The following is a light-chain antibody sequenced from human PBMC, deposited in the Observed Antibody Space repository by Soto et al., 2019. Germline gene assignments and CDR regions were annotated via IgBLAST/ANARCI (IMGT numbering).Light chain of an antibody. CDR1: QSVSSSY. CDR2: GAS. CDR3: QQYGSSPQT. V-gene: IGKV3-20*01. Sequence: IVLSQSPGTLSLSPGERATLSCRASQSVSSSYLAWYQQKPGQAPRLXIYGASSRATGIPDRFSGSGSGTDFTLTISRLEPEDFAVYYCQQYGSSPQTFGQGTMVDIK. J-gene: IGKJ1*01.